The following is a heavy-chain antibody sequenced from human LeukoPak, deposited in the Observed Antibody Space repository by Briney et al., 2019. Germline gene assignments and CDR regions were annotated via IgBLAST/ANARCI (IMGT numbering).Heavy chain of an antibody. J-gene: IGHJ3*02. V-gene: IGHV3-33*05. CDR3: ARTGDLRITILGVVRGAFDI. D-gene: IGHD3-3*01. Sequence: PGGSLRLSCAASGFTFSNYGMHWVRQAPGKGLEWVAVISHDGSNKYYADSVKGRFTISRDRSKNTLYLQMNSLRAEDTAVYYCARTGDLRITILGVVRGAFDIWGQGTMVTVSS. CDR1: GFTFSNYG. CDR2: ISHDGSNK.